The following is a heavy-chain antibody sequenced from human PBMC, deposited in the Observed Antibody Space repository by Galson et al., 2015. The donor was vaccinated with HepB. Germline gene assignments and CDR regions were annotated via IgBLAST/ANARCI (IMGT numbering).Heavy chain of an antibody. Sequence: LSLTCTVSGGSINNAGYYWNWIRQHPGKGLEWIGSIYYTGNTHYNPSLKSRLSMSRDTSKNQFSLKLRSVTAADAAVYYCARDYGHCGDSSCYTSAFDLWGRGTMVIVSS. CDR1: GGSINNAGYY. J-gene: IGHJ3*01. D-gene: IGHD2-2*02. V-gene: IGHV4-31*03. CDR2: IYYTGNT. CDR3: ARDYGHCGDSSCYTSAFDL.